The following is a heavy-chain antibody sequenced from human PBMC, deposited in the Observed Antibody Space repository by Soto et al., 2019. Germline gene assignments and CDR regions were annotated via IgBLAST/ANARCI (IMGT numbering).Heavy chain of an antibody. CDR3: ARGCSGGSCYRTNWFDP. D-gene: IGHD2-15*01. J-gene: IGHJ5*02. V-gene: IGHV1-69*01. CDR1: GGTFSSYA. Sequence: QVQLVQSGAEVKKPGSSVKVSCKASGGTFSSYAISWVRQAPGQGLEWMGGIIPIFGTANYAQKFQGRVTITANEYTSTDYMELSSLRYEDTAVYYCARGCSGGSCYRTNWFDPWGQGTLVTVSS. CDR2: IIPIFGTA.